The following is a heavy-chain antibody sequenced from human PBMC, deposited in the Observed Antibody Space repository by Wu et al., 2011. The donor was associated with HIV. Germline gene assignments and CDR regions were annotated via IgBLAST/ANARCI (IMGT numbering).Heavy chain of an antibody. CDR2: INPKIGGT. Sequence: QVQLVQSGAEVRKPGASVKVSCKASGYTFSGYYIHWVRQAPGQGLEWMGWINPKIGGTNYAHKFQGRVTMTRDTSISTAFMELSRLTSDDTAVYYCARDIGPDYDTSAYYVYG. D-gene: IGHD3-22*01. CDR3: ARDIGPDYDTSAYYVYG. V-gene: IGHV1-2*07. CDR1: GYTFSGYY. J-gene: IGHJ6*01.